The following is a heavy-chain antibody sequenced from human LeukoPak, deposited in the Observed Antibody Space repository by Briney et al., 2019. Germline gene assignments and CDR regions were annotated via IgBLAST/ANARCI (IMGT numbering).Heavy chain of an antibody. Sequence: GGSLSLSCATSGFTFTSYGFHWVRQAPGKGLEWVAVIWYDGSKMYYADSVKGRFTISRDNAKNTVYLEMSSLRAEDTGVYFCARDRDLWLYDYWGQGTLVTVSS. D-gene: IGHD5-12*01. CDR2: IWYDGSKM. V-gene: IGHV3-33*01. CDR1: GFTFTSYG. J-gene: IGHJ4*02. CDR3: ARDRDLWLYDY.